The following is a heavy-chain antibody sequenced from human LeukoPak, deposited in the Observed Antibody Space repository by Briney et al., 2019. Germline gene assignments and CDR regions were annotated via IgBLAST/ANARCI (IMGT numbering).Heavy chain of an antibody. CDR1: GDSISSGTFY. J-gene: IGHJ4*02. CDR3: AGRVVATIWMGMEF. Sequence: SETLSLTCTVSGDSISSGTFYWGWVRQPPGKGREWFGSIYISESTNYNPYPYSPVPISVDASKYQFSLYLSSMTAADAAVYYCAGRVVATIWMGMEFWGQGILVTVSS. V-gene: IGHV4-39*01. D-gene: IGHD1-26*01. CDR2: IYISEST.